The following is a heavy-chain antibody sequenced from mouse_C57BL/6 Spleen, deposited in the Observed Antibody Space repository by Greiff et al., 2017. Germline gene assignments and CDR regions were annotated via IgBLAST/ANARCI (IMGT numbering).Heavy chain of an antibody. V-gene: IGHV5-6*01. CDR3: ARHSVSTTGVATDYYAMDY. CDR2: ISSGGSYT. J-gene: IGHJ4*01. D-gene: IGHD1-1*01. Sequence: EVKLVESGGDLVKPGGSLKLSCAASGFTFSSYGMSWVRQTPDKRLEWVATISSGGSYTYYPDSVKGRFTISRDYAKNTLYLQMSSLKSEDTAMYYCARHSVSTTGVATDYYAMDYWGQGTSVTVSS. CDR1: GFTFSSYG.